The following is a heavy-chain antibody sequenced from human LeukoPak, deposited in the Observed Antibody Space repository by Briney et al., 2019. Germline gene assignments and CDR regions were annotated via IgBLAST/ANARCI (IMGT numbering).Heavy chain of an antibody. J-gene: IGHJ4*02. CDR3: AERHALSSSSDYFDY. CDR1: GGSFSGYY. D-gene: IGHD6-6*01. Sequence: SETLSLTCAVYGGSFSGYYWSWIRQPPGKGLEWIGEINHSGSTNYNPSLKSRVTISVDTSKNQFSLKLSSVTAADTAVYYCAERHALSSSSDYFDYWGQGTLVTVSS. V-gene: IGHV4-34*01. CDR2: INHSGST.